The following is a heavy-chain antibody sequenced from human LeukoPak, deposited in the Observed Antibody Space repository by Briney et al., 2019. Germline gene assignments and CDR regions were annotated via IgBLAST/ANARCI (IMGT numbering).Heavy chain of an antibody. CDR3: ARGAFGGSYQSSYYFDY. Sequence: ASVKVSCKASGYTFTIYGMSWVRQAPGQRLEWMGWISGFTGAANYAQRFQGRLSMTIDTSTNTTYMDLRTVTSDDTAIYYCARGAFGGSYQSSYYFDYWGQGTLVTVSS. D-gene: IGHD1-26*01. V-gene: IGHV1-18*01. J-gene: IGHJ4*02. CDR1: GYTFTIYG. CDR2: ISGFTGAA.